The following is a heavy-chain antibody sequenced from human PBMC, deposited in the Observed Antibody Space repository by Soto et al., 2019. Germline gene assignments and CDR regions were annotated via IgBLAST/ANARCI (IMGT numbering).Heavy chain of an antibody. CDR3: ARVSVDTAMGKYFDY. CDR1: GGSISSGDYY. V-gene: IGHV4-30-4*01. CDR2: IYYSGST. Sequence: QVQLQESGPGLVKPSQTLSVTCTVSGGSISSGDYYWSWIRQPPGKGLEWIGYIYYSGSTYYNPSLKSRVTISVDTSKSQFSLKLSSVTAADTAVYYCARVSVDTAMGKYFDYWGQGTLVTVSS. J-gene: IGHJ4*02. D-gene: IGHD5-18*01.